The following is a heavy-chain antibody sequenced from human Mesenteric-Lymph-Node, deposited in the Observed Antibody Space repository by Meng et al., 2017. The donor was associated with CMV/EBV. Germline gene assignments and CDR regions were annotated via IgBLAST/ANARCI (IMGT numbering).Heavy chain of an antibody. CDR2: IRYDGSNK. V-gene: IGHV3-30*02. CDR1: GFTFSSYW. CDR3: AKEAGFDY. J-gene: IGHJ4*02. Sequence: GGSLRLSCEATGFTFSSYWMHWVRQAAGKGLEWVAFIRYDGSNKYYADSVKGRCTISRDNSKNTLYVQMNSLRAEDTAVYYCAKEAGFDYWGQGTLVTVSS. D-gene: IGHD6-19*01.